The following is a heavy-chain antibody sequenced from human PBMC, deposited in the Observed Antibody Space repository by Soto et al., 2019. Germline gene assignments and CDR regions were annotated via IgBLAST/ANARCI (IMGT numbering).Heavy chain of an antibody. Sequence: GGSLRLSCAASGFTFSSYAMHWVRQAPGKGLEWVAVISYDGSNKYYADSVKGRFTISRDNPKDTLYLQMNSLRAEDTAVYYCARDRSQLELDPYYYYGMDVWGQGTTVTVSS. CDR1: GFTFSSYA. D-gene: IGHD1-7*01. V-gene: IGHV3-30-3*01. CDR2: ISYDGSNK. J-gene: IGHJ6*02. CDR3: ARDRSQLELDPYYYYGMDV.